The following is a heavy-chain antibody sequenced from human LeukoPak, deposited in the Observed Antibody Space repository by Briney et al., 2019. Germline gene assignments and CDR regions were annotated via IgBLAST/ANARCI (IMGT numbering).Heavy chain of an antibody. CDR1: GYTFTSYA. V-gene: IGHV1-3*01. CDR2: INAGNGNT. CDR3: ARVGYSGYDSRPVFNY. J-gene: IGHJ4*02. Sequence: ASVKVSCKASGYTFTSYAMHWVRQAPGQGLEWMGWINAGNGNTKYSQKFQGRVTITRATSASTAYMELSSLRSEDTAVYYYARVGYSGYDSRPVFNYWGQGTLVTVSS. D-gene: IGHD5-12*01.